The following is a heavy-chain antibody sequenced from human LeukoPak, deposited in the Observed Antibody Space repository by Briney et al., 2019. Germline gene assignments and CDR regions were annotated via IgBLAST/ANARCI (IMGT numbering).Heavy chain of an antibody. CDR3: ARGDEVVVAAIDY. Sequence: SETLSLTCTVSGGSISSGDFYWRWVRQPPGRGLEWIGYIYYSGSTYYNPSLKSRVTISVDTSKNQFSLKLSSVTAADTAVYYCARGDEVVVAAIDYWGQGTLVTV. CDR1: GGSISSGDFY. D-gene: IGHD2-15*01. CDR2: IYYSGST. J-gene: IGHJ4*02. V-gene: IGHV4-30-4*01.